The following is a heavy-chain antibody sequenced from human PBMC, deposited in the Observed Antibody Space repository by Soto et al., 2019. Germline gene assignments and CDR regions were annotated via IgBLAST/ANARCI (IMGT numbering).Heavy chain of an antibody. CDR2: LSSSGGTT. D-gene: IGHD6-6*01. CDR3: AKLPRGSSPENDY. Sequence: EXXLLESGGXXVQPGGSLRLXCAASGFTFSIYAMTWXRXAPGKGLEWVSGLSSSGGTTHYADSVKGRFTISRDNSKNTLFLQMNSLRAEDTAVYYCAKLPRGSSPENDYWGQGTLVTVSS. CDR1: GFTFSIYA. V-gene: IGHV3-23*01. J-gene: IGHJ4*02.